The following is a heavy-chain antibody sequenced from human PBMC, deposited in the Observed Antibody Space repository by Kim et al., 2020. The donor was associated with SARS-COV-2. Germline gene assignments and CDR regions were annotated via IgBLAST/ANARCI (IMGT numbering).Heavy chain of an antibody. CDR2: IIPIFGTA. D-gene: IGHD2-2*02. V-gene: IGHV1-69*13. J-gene: IGHJ5*02. CDR1: GGTFSSYA. CDR3: ARGFGVVVPAAISVSGWFDP. Sequence: SVKVSCKASGGTFSSYAISWVRQAPGQGLEWMGGIIPIFGTANYAQKFQGRVTITADESTSTAYMELSSLRSEDTAVYYCARGFGVVVPAAISVSGWFDPWGQGTLVTVSS.